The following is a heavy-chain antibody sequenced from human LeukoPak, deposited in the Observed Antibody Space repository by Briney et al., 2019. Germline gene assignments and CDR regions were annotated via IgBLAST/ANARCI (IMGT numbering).Heavy chain of an antibody. CDR2: IKPDGSAQ. CDR3: ARDDRYSSSWHYDY. D-gene: IGHD6-13*01. CDR1: GFTFSSNW. V-gene: IGHV3-7*01. Sequence: PGGSLRLSCATSGFTFSSNWMSWVRHVPGRGLDWVANIKPDGSAQYYAASVKGRFTVSRDNAKNSVYLQMNSLRAEDTAVYYCARDDRYSSSWHYDYWGQGTLVTVSS. J-gene: IGHJ4*02.